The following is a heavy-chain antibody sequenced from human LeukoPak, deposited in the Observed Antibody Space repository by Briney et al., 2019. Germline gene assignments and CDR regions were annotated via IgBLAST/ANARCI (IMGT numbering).Heavy chain of an antibody. Sequence: GGSLRLSCAASGFTFSSYAMSWVRQAPGKGLEWISGISGSGGATYYADSVKGRVTITRDNSKNTLYLQLNSLRPDDTAVYYCAAYLLLGELSFDSWGQGTLVTVST. D-gene: IGHD3-16*02. CDR2: ISGSGGAT. CDR3: AAYLLLGELSFDS. CDR1: GFTFSSYA. J-gene: IGHJ4*02. V-gene: IGHV3-23*01.